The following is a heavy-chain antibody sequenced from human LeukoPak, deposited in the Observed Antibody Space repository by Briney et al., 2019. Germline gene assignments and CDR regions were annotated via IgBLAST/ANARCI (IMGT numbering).Heavy chain of an antibody. CDR2: ISVASNT. Sequence: TGGPLRLSRAASGLAFSSYAMSWVRQAPGKGLEWVSTISVASNTFYADSVKGRFTISRDNSRNTVYLQMTSLRADDTAVYYCADYGVSGVRNNFHWGQGTLVTVSS. D-gene: IGHD3-3*01. CDR1: GLAFSSYA. CDR3: ADYGVSGVRNNFH. V-gene: IGHV3-23*01. J-gene: IGHJ4*02.